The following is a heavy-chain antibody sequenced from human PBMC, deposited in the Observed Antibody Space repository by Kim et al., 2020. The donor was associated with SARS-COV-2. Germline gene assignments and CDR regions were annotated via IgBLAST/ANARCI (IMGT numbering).Heavy chain of an antibody. Sequence: GGSLRLSCAASGFIFSGYSLSWVRQAAGEGLVWVSAITGGGGRTFFADSVKGRFTISRDNSQTTLYLQMNSLRVEDTAIYYCVTSTMARGPPLWGQGTPV. V-gene: IGHV3-23*01. D-gene: IGHD3-10*01. J-gene: IGHJ4*02. CDR2: ITGGGGRT. CDR1: GFIFSGYS. CDR3: VTSTMARGPPL.